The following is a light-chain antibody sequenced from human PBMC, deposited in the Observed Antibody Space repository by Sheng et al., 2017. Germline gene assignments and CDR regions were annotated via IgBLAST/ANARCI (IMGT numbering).Light chain of an antibody. CDR3: SSYTSSSTLGV. CDR2: DVS. Sequence: QSALTQPASVSGSPGQSITISCTGTSSDVGGYNYVSWYQQHPGKAPKLMIYDVSKRPSGVSNRFSGSKSGNTASLTISGLQAEDEADYYCSSYTSSSTLGVFGGGTQADRP. CDR1: SSDVGGYNY. V-gene: IGLV2-14*01. J-gene: IGLJ2*01.